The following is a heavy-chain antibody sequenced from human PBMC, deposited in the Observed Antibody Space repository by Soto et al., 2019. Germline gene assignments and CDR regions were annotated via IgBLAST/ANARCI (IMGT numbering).Heavy chain of an antibody. Sequence: ASVKVSCKASGYTFTSYAMHWVRQAPGQRLEWMGWINAGNGNTKYSQKFQGRVTITRDTSASTAYMELSSLRSEDTAVYYCARAGDIVLVPAAPRPNSDNWGKGTLATLSS. CDR3: ARAGDIVLVPAAPRPNSDN. CDR2: INAGNGNT. CDR1: GYTFTSYA. D-gene: IGHD2-2*01. V-gene: IGHV1-3*01. J-gene: IGHJ4*02.